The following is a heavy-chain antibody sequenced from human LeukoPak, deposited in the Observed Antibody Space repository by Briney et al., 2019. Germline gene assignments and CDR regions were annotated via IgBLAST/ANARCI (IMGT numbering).Heavy chain of an antibody. CDR3: AKDFLRIAVAAGDY. CDR2: IRYDGSNK. V-gene: IGHV3-30*02. D-gene: IGHD6-19*01. J-gene: IGHJ4*02. CDR1: GFTFSSYG. Sequence: QTGGSLRLSCAASGFTFSSYGMHWVRQAPGKGLEWVAFIRYDGSNKYYADSVKGRFTISRDNSKNTLYLQMNSLRAEDTAVYYCAKDFLRIAVAAGDYWGQGTLVTVSS.